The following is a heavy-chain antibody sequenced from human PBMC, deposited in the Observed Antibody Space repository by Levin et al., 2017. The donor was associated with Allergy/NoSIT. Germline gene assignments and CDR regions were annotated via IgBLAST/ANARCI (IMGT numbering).Heavy chain of an antibody. V-gene: IGHV3-73*01. J-gene: IGHJ4*02. CDR3: TICSSTSCY. CDR2: IRSKANSYAT. Sequence: PGGSLRLSCAASGFTFSGSAMHWVRQASGKGLESVGRIRSKANSYATAYAASVKGRFTISRDDSKNTAYLQINSLKTEDTAVYYCTICSSTSCYWGQGTLVTVSS. CDR1: GFTFSGSA. D-gene: IGHD2-2*01.